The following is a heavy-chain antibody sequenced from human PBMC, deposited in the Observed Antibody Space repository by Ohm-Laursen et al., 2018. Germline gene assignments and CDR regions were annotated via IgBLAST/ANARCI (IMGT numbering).Heavy chain of an antibody. CDR3: ASGLYSSSWYMEEDY. D-gene: IGHD6-13*01. V-gene: IGHV3-21*01. CDR2: ISSSSSYI. J-gene: IGHJ4*02. Sequence: GSLRLSCAASGFTFRTFAMSWVRHAPGKGLEWVSSISSSSSYIYYADSVKGRFTISRDNAKNSLYLQMNSLRAEDTAVYYCASGLYSSSWYMEEDYWGQGTLVTVSS. CDR1: GFTFRTFA.